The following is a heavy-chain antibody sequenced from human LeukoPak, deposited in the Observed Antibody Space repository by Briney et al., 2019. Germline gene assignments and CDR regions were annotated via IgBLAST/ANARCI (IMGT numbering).Heavy chain of an antibody. CDR2: ISAYNGNT. Sequence: ASVKVSCKASGYTFTSYGISWVRQAPGQGLECMGWISAYNGNTNYAQKLQGRVTMTTDTSTSTAYMELRSTRSDDTAVYYCARADLGGHDAFDIWGQGTMVTVSS. V-gene: IGHV1-18*01. CDR1: GYTFTSYG. J-gene: IGHJ3*02. D-gene: IGHD3-16*01. CDR3: ARADLGGHDAFDI.